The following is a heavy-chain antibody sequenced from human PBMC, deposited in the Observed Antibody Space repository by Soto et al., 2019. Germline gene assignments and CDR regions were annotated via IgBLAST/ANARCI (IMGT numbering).Heavy chain of an antibody. CDR3: ARERYSSSWHFH. V-gene: IGHV3-30-3*01. CDR1: GFTFSSYA. CDR2: ISYDGSNK. Sequence: GGSLRLSCAASGFTFSSYAMHWVRQAPGKGLEWVAVISYDGSNKYYADSVKGRFTISRDNSKNTLYLQMNSLRAEDTAVYYCARERYSSSWHFHWGQGTLVTVSS. J-gene: IGHJ4*02. D-gene: IGHD6-13*01.